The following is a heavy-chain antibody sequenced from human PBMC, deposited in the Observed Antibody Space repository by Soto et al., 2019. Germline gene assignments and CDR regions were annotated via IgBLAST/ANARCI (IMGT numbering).Heavy chain of an antibody. CDR2: IYYSGST. D-gene: IGHD6-6*01. V-gene: IGHV4-30-4*01. Sequence: SETLSLTCTVSGGSISSVDYYWSWIHQPPGKGLEWIGYIYYSGSTYYSPSLKSRVTISVDTSKNQFSLKLSSVTAADTAVYYCARYYSSSSKWFDPWGQGTLVTVSS. CDR1: GGSISSVDYY. CDR3: ARYYSSSSKWFDP. J-gene: IGHJ5*02.